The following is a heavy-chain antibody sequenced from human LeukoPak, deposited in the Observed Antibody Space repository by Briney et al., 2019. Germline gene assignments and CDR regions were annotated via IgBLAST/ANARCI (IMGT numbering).Heavy chain of an antibody. CDR3: ARLAGHCLSASCYSSDYFDY. Sequence: PETLSLTCVLFGGSLTEYFWTWIRQSPGGGLEWVGEINDYTGNTSYNPPLNSRVSITLDTSKNPSSLELRSVTAADTAVYYCARLAGHCLSASCYSSDYFDYWGQGTLVTVSS. CDR2: INDYTGNT. V-gene: IGHV4-34*01. D-gene: IGHD2-2*01. CDR1: GGSLTEYF. J-gene: IGHJ4*02.